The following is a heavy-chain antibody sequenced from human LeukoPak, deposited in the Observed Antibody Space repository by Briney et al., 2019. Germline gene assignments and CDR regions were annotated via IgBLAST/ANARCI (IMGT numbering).Heavy chain of an antibody. CDR1: GGSISSYY. J-gene: IGHJ4*02. CDR2: IYYSGST. CDR3: ARSSLRYVSGGFLGYFDY. D-gene: IGHD3-9*01. Sequence: SEILSLTCTVSGGSISSYYWSWIRQPSGKGLEWIGYIYYSGSTNYNPSLKSRVNISVDTSKNQFSLKLSSVTAADTAVYYCARSSLRYVSGGFLGYFDYWGQGTLVTASS. V-gene: IGHV4-59*01.